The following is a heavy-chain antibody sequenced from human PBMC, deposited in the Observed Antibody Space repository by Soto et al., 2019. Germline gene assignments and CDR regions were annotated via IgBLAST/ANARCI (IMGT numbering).Heavy chain of an antibody. V-gene: IGHV4-34*01. Sequence: SETLSLTCAFYGGSFXGYYWSLIRQPPGKGLEWIGEINHSGSTNYNPSLKSRVTISVDTSKNQFSLKLSSVTAADTAVYYCARSVGGFLEWLLSPYFDYWGQGTLVTVS. CDR1: GGSFXGYY. CDR2: INHSGST. D-gene: IGHD3-3*01. J-gene: IGHJ4*02. CDR3: ARSVGGFLEWLLSPYFDY.